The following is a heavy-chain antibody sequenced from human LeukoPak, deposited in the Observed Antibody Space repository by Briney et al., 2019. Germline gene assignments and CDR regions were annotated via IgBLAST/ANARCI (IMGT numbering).Heavy chain of an antibody. CDR2: IYYSGST. J-gene: IGHJ3*02. Sequence: SETLSLTCTVSGGSISSSSYYWGWIRQPPGKGLEWIGSIYYSGSTYYNPSLKSRVTISVDTSKNQFSLKLSSVTAADTAVYYCARDPYSYGSGLYLDIWGQGTMVTVSS. D-gene: IGHD5-18*01. CDR1: GGSISSSSYY. CDR3: ARDPYSYGSGLYLDI. V-gene: IGHV4-39*07.